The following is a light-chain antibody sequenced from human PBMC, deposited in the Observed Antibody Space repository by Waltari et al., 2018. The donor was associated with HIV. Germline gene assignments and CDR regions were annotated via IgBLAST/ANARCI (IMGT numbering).Light chain of an antibody. CDR2: ANN. CDR3: AAWDDGLNGHV. Sequence: QSVLTQPPSASGTPGNRVNVSCFGSNSNIGNPTVNWYQHLPGLAPKLLIYANNQRPSGVPDRISASKSGTSASLAISGLQSEDEADYYCAAWDDGLNGHVFGTGTMVTVL. CDR1: NSNIGNPT. V-gene: IGLV1-44*01. J-gene: IGLJ1*01.